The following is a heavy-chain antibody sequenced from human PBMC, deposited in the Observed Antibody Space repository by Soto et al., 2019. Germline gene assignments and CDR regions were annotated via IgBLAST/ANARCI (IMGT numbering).Heavy chain of an antibody. CDR3: AKDPVDTAMYSGYYYGMDV. D-gene: IGHD5-18*01. CDR2: ISYDGSNK. J-gene: IGHJ6*02. CDR1: GFTFSSYG. V-gene: IGHV3-30*18. Sequence: QVQLVESGGGVVQPGRSLRLSCAASGFTFSSYGMHWVRQAPGKGLEWVAVISYDGSNKYYADSVKGRFTISRDNSKNTLYLQMNSLRAEDTAVYYCAKDPVDTAMYSGYYYGMDVWGQGTTVTVSS.